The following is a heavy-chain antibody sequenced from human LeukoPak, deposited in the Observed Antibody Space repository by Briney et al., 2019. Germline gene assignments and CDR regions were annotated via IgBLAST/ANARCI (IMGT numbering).Heavy chain of an antibody. Sequence: GASVKVSCKASGGTFSSYAISWVRQAPGQGLEWMGRIIPILGIANYAQKFQGRVTITADKSTSTAYMELSSLRSEDTAVYYCARVTEVRGWDLGWFDPWGQGTLVTVSS. J-gene: IGHJ5*02. CDR2: IIPILGIA. CDR3: ARVTEVRGWDLGWFDP. V-gene: IGHV1-69*04. D-gene: IGHD3-10*01. CDR1: GGTFSSYA.